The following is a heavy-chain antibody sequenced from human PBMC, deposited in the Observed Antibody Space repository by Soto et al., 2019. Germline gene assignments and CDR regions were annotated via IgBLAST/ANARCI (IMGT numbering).Heavy chain of an antibody. V-gene: IGHV4-39*01. CDR1: GGSISSSSYY. CDR3: ARIELLSSAFDI. CDR2: IYYSGST. J-gene: IGHJ3*02. Sequence: QLQLQESGPGLVKPSETLSLTCTVSGGSISSSSYYWGWIRQPPGKGLEWIGSIYYSGSTYYNPSLKSRVTISVDTSKNQFSLKLSSVTAADTAVYYCARIELLSSAFDIWGQGTMVTVSS. D-gene: IGHD2-2*01.